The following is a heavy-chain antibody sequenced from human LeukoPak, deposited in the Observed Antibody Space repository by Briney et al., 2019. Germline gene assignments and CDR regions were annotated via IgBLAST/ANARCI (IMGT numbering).Heavy chain of an antibody. CDR1: GYTFTSYT. Sequence: ASVKVSCKASGYTFTSYTISWVRQAPGQGLEWMGWISTYNGNTNYAQEFQGRVTMTTDTSTSTAYMELRSLRSDDTAVYYCARSYNWNANFDYWGQGTLVTVSS. D-gene: IGHD1-20*01. V-gene: IGHV1-18*01. J-gene: IGHJ4*02. CDR2: ISTYNGNT. CDR3: ARSYNWNANFDY.